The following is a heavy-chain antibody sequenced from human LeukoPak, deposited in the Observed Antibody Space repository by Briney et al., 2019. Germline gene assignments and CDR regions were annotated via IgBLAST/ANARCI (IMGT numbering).Heavy chain of an antibody. CDR2: FDPEDGET. D-gene: IGHD3-3*01. CDR3: ATVYYDFWSGYSD. V-gene: IGHV1-24*01. J-gene: IGHJ4*02. Sequence: SVKVSCEVSGYTLTELSMHWVRQAPGKGFEWMGGFDPEDGETIYAQKFQGRVTMTEDTSTDTAYMELSSLRSEDTAVYYCATVYYDFWSGYSDWGQGTLVTVSS. CDR1: GYTLTELS.